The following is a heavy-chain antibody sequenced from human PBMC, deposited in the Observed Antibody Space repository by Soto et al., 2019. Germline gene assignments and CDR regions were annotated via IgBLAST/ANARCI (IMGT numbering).Heavy chain of an antibody. Sequence: QVQLQESGPGLVKPSETLSLTCTVSGDSISSYYWSWIRQPPRKGLEWIGYIYYSGNTNYNPSLTSRVTISLDTSKNQFSLKLSSVTAADTAVYYCARDGISAVSGWYWGTFDYWGQGSLVTVSS. D-gene: IGHD6-19*01. CDR2: IYYSGNT. V-gene: IGHV4-59*01. J-gene: IGHJ4*02. CDR3: ARDGISAVSGWYWGTFDY. CDR1: GDSISSYY.